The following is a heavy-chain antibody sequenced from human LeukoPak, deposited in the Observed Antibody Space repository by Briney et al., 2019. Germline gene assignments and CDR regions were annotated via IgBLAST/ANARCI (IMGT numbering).Heavy chain of an antibody. CDR3: AKEFIAGDGHVDCDS. J-gene: IGHJ4*02. D-gene: IGHD5-24*01. CDR1: GFTISTYA. Sequence: PGGSLRLSCAASGFTISTYAMTWVRHAPGKGLEWVSSITSSGATTYYADSVKGRFTISRDISKNTLYLQMNSLTAEDSAVYYCAKEFIAGDGHVDCDSWGQGTLVTVSS. CDR2: ITSSGATT. V-gene: IGHV3-23*01.